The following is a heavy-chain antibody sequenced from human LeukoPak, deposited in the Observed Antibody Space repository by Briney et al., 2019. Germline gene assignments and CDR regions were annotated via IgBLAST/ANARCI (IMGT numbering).Heavy chain of an antibody. Sequence: GGFLRLSCAASGFTFSDYYMSWIRQAPGKGLEWVSYISSSSSTIYYADSVKGRFTISRDNAKNSLYLQMNSLRAEDTAVYYCASPVNCGGDCYWNYYYYMDVWGKGTTVTVSS. V-gene: IGHV3-11*04. CDR1: GFTFSDYY. CDR2: ISSSSSTI. J-gene: IGHJ6*03. CDR3: ASPVNCGGDCYWNYYYYMDV. D-gene: IGHD2-21*02.